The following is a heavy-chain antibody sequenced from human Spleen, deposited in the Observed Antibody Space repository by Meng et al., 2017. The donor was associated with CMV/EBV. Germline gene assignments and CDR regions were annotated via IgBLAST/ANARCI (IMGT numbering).Heavy chain of an antibody. CDR2: FIPVFGTP. V-gene: IGHV1-69*05. Sequence: INWVRQAPGQGLEWMGGFIPVFGTPDYAQKFQGRMTISTDETTSTAYMELSSLRSDDTAVYYCARSGVIRPRLGYYYDSSGYPSFDYWGQGTLVTVSS. D-gene: IGHD3-22*01. J-gene: IGHJ4*02. CDR3: ARSGVIRPRLGYYYDSSGYPSFDY.